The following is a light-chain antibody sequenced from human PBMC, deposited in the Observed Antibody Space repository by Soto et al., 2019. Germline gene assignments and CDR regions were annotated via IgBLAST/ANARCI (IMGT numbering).Light chain of an antibody. CDR3: QHFGSSTST. CDR1: QSVASKY. Sequence: DIVLTQSPGTLSLSPGESATLSCRASQSVASKYFAWYQQKPGQAPRLLIYGASSRATGIPDRFSGSGSGTDFTLTITRLEPEDLAVYYCQHFGSSTSTFGQGTRLEIK. J-gene: IGKJ5*01. CDR2: GAS. V-gene: IGKV3-20*01.